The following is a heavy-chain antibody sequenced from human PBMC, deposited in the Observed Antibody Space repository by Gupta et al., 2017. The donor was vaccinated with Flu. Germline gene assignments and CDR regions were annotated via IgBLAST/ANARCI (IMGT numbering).Heavy chain of an antibody. Sequence: QVQLVESGGGVVQPGRSLRLSRAASGFTFSSYGMHWVRQAPGKGLEWVAVIWYDGSNKYYADSVKGRFTITRDNSKNTLYLQMNSLRAEDTAVYYCARDPADSRSGRMDVWGQGTTVTVSS. CDR3: ARDPADSRSGRMDV. D-gene: IGHD3-3*01. CDR1: GFTFSSYG. V-gene: IGHV3-33*01. CDR2: IWYDGSNK. J-gene: IGHJ6*02.